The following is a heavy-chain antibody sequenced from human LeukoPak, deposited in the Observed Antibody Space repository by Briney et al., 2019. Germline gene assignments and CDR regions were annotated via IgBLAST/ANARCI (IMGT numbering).Heavy chain of an antibody. V-gene: IGHV1-69*05. CDR3: ARDSEQLVPDAFDI. Sequence: VASVKVSCKASGGTFSSYAISWVRQAPGQGLEWMGGIIPIFGTANYAQKFQGRVTIATDESTSTAYMELSSLRSEDTAVYYCARDSEQLVPDAFDIWGQGTMVTVSS. J-gene: IGHJ3*02. CDR1: GGTFSSYA. CDR2: IIPIFGTA. D-gene: IGHD6-6*01.